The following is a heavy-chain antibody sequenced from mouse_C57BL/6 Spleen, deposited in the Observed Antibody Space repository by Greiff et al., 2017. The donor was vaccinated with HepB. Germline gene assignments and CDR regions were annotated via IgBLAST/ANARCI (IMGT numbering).Heavy chain of an antibody. V-gene: IGHV14-1*01. CDR1: GFNINDYY. Sequence: EVQLQQSGAELVRPGASVKLSCTASGFNINDYYMHWVKQRPEQGLEWIGRIDPEDGDTEYAPKFPGKATMTADTSSNTAYLQLSSLKSEDTAVYYCTTEGTTVVAVDYWGQGTTLTVSS. CDR2: IDPEDGDT. CDR3: TTEGTTVVAVDY. J-gene: IGHJ2*01. D-gene: IGHD1-1*01.